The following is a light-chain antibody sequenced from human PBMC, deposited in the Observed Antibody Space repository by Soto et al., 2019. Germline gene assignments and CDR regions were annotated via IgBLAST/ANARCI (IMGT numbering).Light chain of an antibody. Sequence: QSALTQSASVSGSPGQSITISCTGTSSDVGGYNYVSWYQQHPGKAPKLIIYEVRNRPSGVSNRFSGSKSGNTASLNISELQAEDEADYYCSSYTSSSLVVFGGGTKLTVL. V-gene: IGLV2-14*01. CDR2: EVR. CDR3: SSYTSSSLVV. J-gene: IGLJ2*01. CDR1: SSDVGGYNY.